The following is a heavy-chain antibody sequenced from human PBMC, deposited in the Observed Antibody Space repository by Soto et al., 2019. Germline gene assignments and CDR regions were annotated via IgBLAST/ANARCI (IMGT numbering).Heavy chain of an antibody. V-gene: IGHV3-21*01. CDR1: GFTFSSYA. D-gene: IGHD6-6*01. J-gene: IGHJ6*02. CDR3: ARDKRGGSSISYYYGMDV. Sequence: PGGSLRLSCAASGFTFSSYAMSWVRQAPGKGLEWVSSISSSSSYIYYADSVKGRFTISRDNAKNSLYLQMNSLRAEDTAVYYCARDKRGGSSISYYYGMDVWGQGTTVTVSS. CDR2: ISSSSSYI.